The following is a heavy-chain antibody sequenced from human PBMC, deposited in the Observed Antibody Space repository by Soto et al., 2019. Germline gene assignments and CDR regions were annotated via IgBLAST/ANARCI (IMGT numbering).Heavy chain of an antibody. J-gene: IGHJ5*02. CDR2: IIPIFGTA. Sequence: QVQLVQSGAEVKKPGSSVKVSCKASGGTFSSYAISWVRQAPGQGLEWMGGIIPIFGTANYAQKFQGRVTITADESTSTAYMELSSLRSEDTAVYYCAREVRRVAAAGGYNWFDPWGQGTLVTVSS. D-gene: IGHD6-13*01. CDR1: GGTFSSYA. CDR3: AREVRRVAAAGGYNWFDP. V-gene: IGHV1-69*01.